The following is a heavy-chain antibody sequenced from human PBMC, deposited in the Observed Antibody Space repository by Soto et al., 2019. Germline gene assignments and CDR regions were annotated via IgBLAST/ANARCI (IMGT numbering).Heavy chain of an antibody. CDR1: GGSISSYY. D-gene: IGHD6-19*01. V-gene: IGHV4-59*01. Sequence: SETLSLTCAVSGGSISSYYWSWIRQPPGKGLEWIGYIYYSGSTNYNPSLKSRVAISVDTSKNQFSLKLTSVTAADTAVYYCARSRYTSGWWTPPFDYWGQGTLVTVSS. CDR3: ARSRYTSGWWTPPFDY. J-gene: IGHJ4*02. CDR2: IYYSGST.